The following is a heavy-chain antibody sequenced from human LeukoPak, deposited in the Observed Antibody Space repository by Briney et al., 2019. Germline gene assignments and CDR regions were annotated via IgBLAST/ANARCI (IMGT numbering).Heavy chain of an antibody. CDR2: IRFDERNT. Sequence: GGSLRLSCEASGFIFNNYGMHWVRQAPGKGLEWVAFIRFDERNTDYADSVKGRFTISRDSSRNTLYLQMNSLRAEDTAVYYCARYTVTTPLYYMDVWGKGTTVTVSS. J-gene: IGHJ6*03. V-gene: IGHV3-30*02. CDR3: ARYTVTTPLYYMDV. D-gene: IGHD4-11*01. CDR1: GFIFNNYG.